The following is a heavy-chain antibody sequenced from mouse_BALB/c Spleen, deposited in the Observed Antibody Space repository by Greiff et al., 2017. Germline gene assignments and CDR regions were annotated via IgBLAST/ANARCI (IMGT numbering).Heavy chain of an antibody. CDR2: ISYSGST. D-gene: IGHD2-2*01. J-gene: IGHJ2*01. Sequence: EVKLQESGPGLVKPSQSLSLTCTVTGYSITSDYAWNWIRQFPGNKLEWMGYISYSGSTSYNPSLKSRISITRDTSKNQFFLQLNSVTTEDTATYYCARAYGYDIYFDYWGQGTTLTVSS. V-gene: IGHV3-2*02. CDR1: GYSITSDYA. CDR3: ARAYGYDIYFDY.